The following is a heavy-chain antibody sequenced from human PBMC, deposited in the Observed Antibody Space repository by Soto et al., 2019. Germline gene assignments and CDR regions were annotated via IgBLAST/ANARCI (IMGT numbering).Heavy chain of an antibody. CDR2: IYYSGFT. CDR3: ARSVFP. J-gene: IGHJ5*02. CDR1: GGSITSGVYY. Sequence: SETLSLTCTVSGGSITSGVYYWSWIRQHPGKGLEWIGYIYYSGFTYYNPSLKSRVTISVDTSKNQFSLKLSSVTAADTAVYYCARSVFPWGQGTLVTVSS. V-gene: IGHV4-31*03.